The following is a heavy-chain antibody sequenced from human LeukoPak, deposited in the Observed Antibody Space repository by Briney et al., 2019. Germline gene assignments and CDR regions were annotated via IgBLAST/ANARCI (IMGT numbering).Heavy chain of an antibody. CDR2: IYYSGST. CDR3: ARQSSSWYEINWFDP. Sequence: PSETLSLTCTVSNGSISIYYWSWIRQPPGKGLEWIGYIYYSGSTNYNPSLKSRVTISVDTSKNQFSLKLSSVTAADTAVYYCARQSSSWYEINWFDPWGQGTLVTVSS. J-gene: IGHJ5*02. D-gene: IGHD6-13*01. CDR1: NGSISIYY. V-gene: IGHV4-59*08.